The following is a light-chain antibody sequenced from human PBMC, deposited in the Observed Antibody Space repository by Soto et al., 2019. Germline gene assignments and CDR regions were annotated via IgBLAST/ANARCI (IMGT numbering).Light chain of an antibody. V-gene: IGKV1-5*01. Sequence: DIQMTQSPSTLSASVGDRVTITCRASQTISRWLAWYQQKPGKAPKLLIYDASTLESGVPSRFSGSAPGTEFTLTISSLQPDDFATYYCQQYNTNSPWTFSQGTKVDIK. CDR3: QQYNTNSPWT. J-gene: IGKJ1*01. CDR1: QTISRW. CDR2: DAS.